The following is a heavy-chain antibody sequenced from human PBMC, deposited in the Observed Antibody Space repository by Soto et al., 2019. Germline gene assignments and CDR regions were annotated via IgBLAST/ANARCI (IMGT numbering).Heavy chain of an antibody. Sequence: EVQLLESGGGLVQPGGSLRLSCAASGFTFSSYAMSWVRQAPGKGLEWVSAISGSGGSTYYADSVKGRFTISRDNSKNPLYLQMSSLRAEDTAVYYCASPGSSSDGAFDIWGQGTMVTVSS. CDR3: ASPGSSSDGAFDI. CDR1: GFTFSSYA. V-gene: IGHV3-23*01. CDR2: ISGSGGST. J-gene: IGHJ3*02. D-gene: IGHD6-6*01.